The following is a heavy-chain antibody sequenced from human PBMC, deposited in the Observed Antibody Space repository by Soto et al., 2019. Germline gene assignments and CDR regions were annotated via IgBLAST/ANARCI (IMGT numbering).Heavy chain of an antibody. Sequence: EVQLVESGGGLVKPGGSLSLSCAASGFTFSSYSMNWVRQAPGKGLEWGSSISSSSRYIYYADSVKGRFTISRDNAKNALYLQMNSLRAEDTAVYYCAILSYGDYDDAVDIWGQGTMVTVSS. CDR2: ISSSSRYI. CDR3: AILSYGDYDDAVDI. J-gene: IGHJ3*02. CDR1: GFTFSSYS. V-gene: IGHV3-21*01. D-gene: IGHD4-17*01.